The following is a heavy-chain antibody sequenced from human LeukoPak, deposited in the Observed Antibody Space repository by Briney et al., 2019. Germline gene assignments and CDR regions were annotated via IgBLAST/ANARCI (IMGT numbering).Heavy chain of an antibody. CDR2: IYYSGST. V-gene: IGHV4-59*01. CDR1: GCSISSYY. J-gene: IGHJ5*02. Sequence: SETLSLTCTVSGCSISSYYWSWIRQPPGKGLEWIGYIYYSGSTNYNPSLKSRVTMSVDTSKNQFSLKLSSVTAADTAVYYCARDGYPLRSKQNWFDPWGQGTLVTVSS. D-gene: IGHD6-13*01. CDR3: ARDGYPLRSKQNWFDP.